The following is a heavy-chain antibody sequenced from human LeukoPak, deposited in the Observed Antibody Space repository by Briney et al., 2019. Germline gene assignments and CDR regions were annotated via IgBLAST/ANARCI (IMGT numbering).Heavy chain of an antibody. Sequence: GGSLRLSCAASGFTFSGYSMNWVRQAPGKGLEWVSSISSSSSYIYYADSVKGRFTISRDNAKNSLYLQMNSLRAEDTAVYYCARGGYSYGQLDYSGQGTLVTVSS. CDR3: ARGGYSYGQLDY. D-gene: IGHD5-18*01. V-gene: IGHV3-21*01. CDR1: GFTFSGYS. J-gene: IGHJ4*02. CDR2: ISSSSSYI.